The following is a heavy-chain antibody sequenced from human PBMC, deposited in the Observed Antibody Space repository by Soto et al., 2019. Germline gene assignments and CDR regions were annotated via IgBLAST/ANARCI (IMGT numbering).Heavy chain of an antibody. D-gene: IGHD6-19*01. CDR1: GGSISSYY. J-gene: IGHJ4*02. CDR3: ASSIAVADFDY. CDR2: IYTSGST. Sequence: QVQLQESGPGLVKPSETLSLTCTVSGGSISSYYWSWIRQPAGKGLEWIGRIYTSGSTNYNPSLRRRVTMSVDTSKNQFSLKLRSVTAADTAVYYCASSIAVADFDYWGQGTLVTVSS. V-gene: IGHV4-4*07.